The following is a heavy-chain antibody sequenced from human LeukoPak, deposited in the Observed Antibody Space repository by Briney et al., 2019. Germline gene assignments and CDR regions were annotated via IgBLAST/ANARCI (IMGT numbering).Heavy chain of an antibody. V-gene: IGHV3-23*01. Sequence: GGSLRLSCAASGFTFSSYAMSWVRQAPGKGLEWVSAISGSGGSTYYADSVKGRFTISRDNAKNSLYLQMNSLRAEDTAVYYCARWVYAAAQYYFDYWGQGTLVTVSS. CDR1: GFTFSSYA. CDR3: ARWVYAAAQYYFDY. D-gene: IGHD4-23*01. CDR2: ISGSGGST. J-gene: IGHJ4*02.